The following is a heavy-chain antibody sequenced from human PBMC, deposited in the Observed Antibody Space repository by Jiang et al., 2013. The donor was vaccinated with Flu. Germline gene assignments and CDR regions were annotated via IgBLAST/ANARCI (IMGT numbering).Heavy chain of an antibody. J-gene: IGHJ5*02. Sequence: FTAYFIHWVRQAPGQRLEWMGIINPTGGAADYAQKFQGRVTMTSDTSTSTVYMELGNLRSDDTAVYYCARDAVVATATAWFDPWGQGTLVTVSS. V-gene: IGHV1-46*01. D-gene: IGHD2-15*01. CDR3: ARDAVVATATAWFDP. CDR2: INPTGGAA. CDR1: FTAYF.